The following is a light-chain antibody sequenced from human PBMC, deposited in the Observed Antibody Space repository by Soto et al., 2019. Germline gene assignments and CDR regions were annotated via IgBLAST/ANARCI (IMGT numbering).Light chain of an antibody. Sequence: QSALTQPPSASVSPGQSVTISCTGTSSDVGGYNYVSWYQQHPGKAPKLMIYEVSKRPSGVPDRFSGSKSGNTASLTVSGLQAEDEADYYCSSYAGSNILVVFGGGTKVTVL. CDR3: SSYAGSNILVV. V-gene: IGLV2-8*01. J-gene: IGLJ2*01. CDR2: EVS. CDR1: SSDVGGYNY.